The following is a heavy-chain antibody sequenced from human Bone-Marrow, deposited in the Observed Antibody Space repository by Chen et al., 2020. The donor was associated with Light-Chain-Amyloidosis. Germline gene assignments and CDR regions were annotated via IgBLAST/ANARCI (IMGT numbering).Heavy chain of an antibody. CDR2: ISRNSGSI. D-gene: IGHD6-6*01. CDR3: AKDPQYSSSSFDY. J-gene: IGHJ4*02. V-gene: IGHV3-9*01. Sequence: EVQLVESGGGLVQPGRSLRLSCAASGFTFDDYAMHWVRQAPGKGLEWVSGISRNSGSIGYADSVKGRFTISRDNAKNSLYLQMNSLRAEDTALYYCAKDPQYSSSSFDYWGQGTLVTVSS. CDR1: GFTFDDYA.